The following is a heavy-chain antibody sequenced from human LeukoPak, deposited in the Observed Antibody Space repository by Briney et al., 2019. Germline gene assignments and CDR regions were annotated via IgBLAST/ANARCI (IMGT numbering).Heavy chain of an antibody. V-gene: IGHV3-20*04. CDR2: INWNGGST. D-gene: IGHD2-15*01. CDR1: GFTFDDYG. Sequence: GGSLRLSCAASGFTFDDYGMSWVRQAPGKGLEWVSGINWNGGSTGYADSVKGRFTISRDNAKNSLYLQMNSLRAEDTALYYCARVWVVVAATPLLGWFDPWGQGTLVTVSS. CDR3: ARVWVVVAATPLLGWFDP. J-gene: IGHJ5*02.